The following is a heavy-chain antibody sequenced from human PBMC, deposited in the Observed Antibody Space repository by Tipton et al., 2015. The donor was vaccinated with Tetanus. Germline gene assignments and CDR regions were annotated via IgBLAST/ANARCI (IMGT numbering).Heavy chain of an antibody. J-gene: IGHJ3*02. CDR1: GFTFSSYA. D-gene: IGHD3-10*01. CDR3: ARAVRGRDVFDI. Sequence: SLRLSCAASGFTFSSYAMSWVRQAPGKGLEWVSAISGSGGGTYYADSVKGRFIISRDNSKNTLYLQMNSLRAEDTAVYYCARAVRGRDVFDIWGQGTMFIVSS. CDR2: ISGSGGGT. V-gene: IGHV3-23*01.